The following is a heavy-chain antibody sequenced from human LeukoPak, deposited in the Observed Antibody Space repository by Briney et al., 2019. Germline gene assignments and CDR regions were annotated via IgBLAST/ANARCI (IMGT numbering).Heavy chain of an antibody. CDR1: GGTFSSYA. CDR2: IIPIFGTA. CDR3: ARGLRANRENYYYMDV. D-gene: IGHD4/OR15-4a*01. J-gene: IGHJ6*03. Sequence: GSSVKVSCKASGGTFSSYAISWVRQAPGQGLEWMGGIIPIFGTANYAQKFQGRVTITADESTSTAYMELSSLRSEDMAVYYCARGLRANRENYYYMDVWGKGTTVTVSS. V-gene: IGHV1-69*01.